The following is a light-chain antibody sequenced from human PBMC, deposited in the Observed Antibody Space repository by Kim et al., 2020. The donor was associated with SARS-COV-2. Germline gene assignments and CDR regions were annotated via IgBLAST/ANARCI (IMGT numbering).Light chain of an antibody. CDR2: EDD. CDR1: ELEDKY. V-gene: IGLV3-1*01. J-gene: IGLJ3*02. Sequence: VSPGQTASIPCSGDELEDKYVCWYQQRPGQVPVLVIDEDDKRPAGIPERFAGSNSGDTATLTISGTQATDEADYYCQAWDSGTLVFGGGTQLTVL. CDR3: QAWDSGTLV.